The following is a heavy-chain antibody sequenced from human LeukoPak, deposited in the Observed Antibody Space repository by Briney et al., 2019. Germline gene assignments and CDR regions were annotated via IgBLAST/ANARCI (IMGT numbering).Heavy chain of an antibody. Sequence: ASVKVSCKASGDIFISYGISWVRQAPGQGLEWMGWISAHNGNTNSAQRLQGRVTMTTDTSTSTAYMELRSLTSDDTAVYYCARDGGSGSYLYDYWGQGTLITVSS. CDR3: ARDGGSGSYLYDY. D-gene: IGHD1-26*01. CDR2: ISAHNGNT. J-gene: IGHJ4*02. CDR1: GDIFISYG. V-gene: IGHV1-18*01.